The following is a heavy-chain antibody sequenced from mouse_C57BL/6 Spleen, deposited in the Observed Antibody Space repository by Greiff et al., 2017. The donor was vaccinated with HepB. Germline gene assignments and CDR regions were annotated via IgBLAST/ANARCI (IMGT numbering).Heavy chain of an antibody. D-gene: IGHD4-1*01. CDR2: IYPGDGDT. CDR1: GYAFSSSW. V-gene: IGHV1-82*01. J-gene: IGHJ2*01. CDR3: ARRATGTSGYFDY. Sequence: VQLQQSGPELVKPGASVKISCKASGYAFSSSWMNWVKPRPRKGLEWVGRIYPGDGDTNYNGKFKGKATLTADKSSRTAYMQLSSLTSEDSAVYFCARRATGTSGYFDYWGQGTTLTVSS.